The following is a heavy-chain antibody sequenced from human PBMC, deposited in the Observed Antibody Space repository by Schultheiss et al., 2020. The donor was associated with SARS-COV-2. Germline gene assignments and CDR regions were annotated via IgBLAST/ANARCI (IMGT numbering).Heavy chain of an antibody. CDR1: GFTVSSNY. D-gene: IGHD6-19*01. V-gene: IGHV3-30-3*01. J-gene: IGHJ3*02. CDR2: ISYDGSNK. Sequence: GGSLRLSCAASGFTVSSNYMSWVRQAPGKGLEWVAVISYDGSNKYYADSVKGRFTISRDNSKNTLYLQMNSLRAEDTAVYYCARGVAVAGSPYDAFDIWGQGTMVTVSS. CDR3: ARGVAVAGSPYDAFDI.